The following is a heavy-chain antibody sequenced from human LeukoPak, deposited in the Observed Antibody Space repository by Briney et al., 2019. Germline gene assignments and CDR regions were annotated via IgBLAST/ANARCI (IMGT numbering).Heavy chain of an antibody. CDR1: GYTFTGNY. CDR3: ARARTRNFFDL. V-gene: IGHV1-2*02. CDR2: INPNSGGT. D-gene: IGHD5-24*01. Sequence: EASVKVSCKASGYTFTGNYMHWVRQAPGQGLEWMGWINPNSGGTNYAQKFQGRVTLTRDTSIGTGYMELRSLRSDDTAMYYCARARTRNFFDLWGQGTLVTVSS. J-gene: IGHJ4*02.